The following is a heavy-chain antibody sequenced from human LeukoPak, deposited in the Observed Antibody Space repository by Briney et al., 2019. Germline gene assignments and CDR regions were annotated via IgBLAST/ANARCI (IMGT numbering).Heavy chain of an antibody. CDR1: GYTFTSYG. J-gene: IGHJ4*02. V-gene: IGHV1-18*01. Sequence: ASVKVSCKASGYTFTSYGISWVRQAPGQGLEWMGWISAYNGNTNYAQKLQGRVTMTTDTSTSTAYMELRSLRSDDTAVYYCARDLWYYGSGSYYNYFDYWGQGTLVTVSS. CDR2: ISAYNGNT. CDR3: ARDLWYYGSGSYYNYFDY. D-gene: IGHD3-10*01.